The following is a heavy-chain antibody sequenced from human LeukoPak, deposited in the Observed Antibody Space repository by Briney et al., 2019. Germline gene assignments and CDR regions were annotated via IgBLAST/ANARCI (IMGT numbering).Heavy chain of an antibody. D-gene: IGHD3-10*01. Sequence: GGSLRPSCAASGFIFSSYGMHWVRQAPGKGLEWVAFIRYDGSNKYYADSVKGRFTISRDNSKNTLYLQMNSLRAEDTAVYYCAKSGRGTMVRGQAFDIWGQGTMVTVSS. CDR3: AKSGRGTMVRGQAFDI. V-gene: IGHV3-30*02. CDR2: IRYDGSNK. CDR1: GFIFSSYG. J-gene: IGHJ3*02.